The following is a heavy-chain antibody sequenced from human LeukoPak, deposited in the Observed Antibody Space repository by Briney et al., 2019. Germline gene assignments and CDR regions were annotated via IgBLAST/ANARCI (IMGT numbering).Heavy chain of an antibody. J-gene: IGHJ6*03. CDR3: ANGWYSSSCIYYYYMDV. CDR2: ISGSGGST. V-gene: IGHV3-23*01. CDR1: GFTFSSYA. D-gene: IGHD6-13*01. Sequence: GGSLRLSCAASGFTFSSYAMSWVRQAPGKGLEWVSAISGSGGSTYYADSVKGRFTISRDNSKNTLYLQMNSLRAEDTAVYYCANGWYSSSCIYYYYMDVWVKGTTVTVSS.